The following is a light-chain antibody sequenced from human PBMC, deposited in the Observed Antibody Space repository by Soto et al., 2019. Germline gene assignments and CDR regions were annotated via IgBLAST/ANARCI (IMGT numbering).Light chain of an antibody. CDR3: QQYNNWPWT. CDR1: QSLISS. V-gene: IGKV3-15*01. CDR2: GTS. J-gene: IGKJ1*01. Sequence: KLLTQSPGTLSLSPGERATLFCRAIQSLISSLSLYQQKSGEAPRLIIYGTSRRATGVPVRFSGSGSGTDFTLTISSLQSEDFGVYYCQQYNNWPWTFGQGTRWIS.